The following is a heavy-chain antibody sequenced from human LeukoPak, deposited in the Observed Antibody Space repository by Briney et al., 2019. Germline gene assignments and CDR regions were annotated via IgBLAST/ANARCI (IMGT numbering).Heavy chain of an antibody. Sequence: SVKVSCKASGGIFSSYAISWVRQAPGQGLEWMGGIIPIFGTANHAQKFQGRVTITADKSTSTAYMELSSLRSEDTAVYYCARDASRGYSYGYPYYFYFDYWGQGTLVTVSS. CDR1: GGIFSSYA. D-gene: IGHD5-18*01. CDR2: IIPIFGTA. J-gene: IGHJ4*02. CDR3: ARDASRGYSYGYPYYFYFDY. V-gene: IGHV1-69*06.